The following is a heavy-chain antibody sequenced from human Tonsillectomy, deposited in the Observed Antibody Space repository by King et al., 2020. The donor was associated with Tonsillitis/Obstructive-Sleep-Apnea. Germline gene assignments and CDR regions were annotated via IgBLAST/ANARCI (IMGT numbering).Heavy chain of an antibody. CDR3: AGGVVTSEGIDY. CDR1: GVSFSGYY. CDR2: INHSGST. V-gene: IGHV4-34*01. J-gene: IGHJ4*02. Sequence: VQLQQWGAGLLKPSETLSLTCAVYGVSFSGYYWSWIRQPPGKGLEWIGEINHSGSTNYNPSLKSRVTISVDTSKNQFFLTLSSVTAADTAVYYCAGGVVTSEGIDYWGQGTLVTVSS. D-gene: IGHD4-23*01.